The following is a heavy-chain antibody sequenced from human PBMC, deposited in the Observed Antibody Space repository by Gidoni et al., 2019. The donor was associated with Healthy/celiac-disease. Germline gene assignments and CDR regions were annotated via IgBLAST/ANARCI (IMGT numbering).Heavy chain of an antibody. D-gene: IGHD1-26*01. Sequence: EVQLLESGGGLVQPGGSLRLSCAASGFTFSSYAMSWVRQASGKGLEWVSAISGSGGSTYYADSVKGRFTISRDNSKNTLYLQMNSLRAEDTAVYYCAKDLGSGQNPDDYWGQGTLVTVSS. CDR1: GFTFSSYA. CDR3: AKDLGSGQNPDDY. J-gene: IGHJ4*02. CDR2: ISGSGGST. V-gene: IGHV3-23*01.